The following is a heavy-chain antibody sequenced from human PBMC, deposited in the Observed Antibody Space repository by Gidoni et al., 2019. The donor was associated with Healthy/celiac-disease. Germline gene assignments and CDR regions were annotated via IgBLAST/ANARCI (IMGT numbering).Heavy chain of an antibody. CDR2: IIPIFGTA. D-gene: IGHD3-22*01. Sequence: QVQLVQSGAEVKKPGSSVKVSCKASGGTFSSYAISWVLQAPGQGLEWMGGIIPIFGTANYAQKFQGRVTITADKSTSTAYMELSSLRSEDTAVYYCAGGHDSSGYYDTAFDIWGQGTMVTVSS. CDR1: GGTFSSYA. V-gene: IGHV1-69*06. CDR3: AGGHDSSGYYDTAFDI. J-gene: IGHJ3*02.